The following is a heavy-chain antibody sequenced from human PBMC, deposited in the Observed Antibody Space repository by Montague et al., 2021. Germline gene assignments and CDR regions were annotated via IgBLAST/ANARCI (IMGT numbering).Heavy chain of an antibody. V-gene: IGHV4-39*01. J-gene: IGHJ6*02. D-gene: IGHD3-16*02. CDR2: IYYSGSS. Sequence: SETLSLTCTVSGGSISSNSYYWVCIRPPPGKELEWIVSIYYSGSSYYNPSLKSRVTISVDTSKNQFSLKVSSVTAADTAVYYCARHVIGNYGMDVWGQGTTVTVSS. CDR1: GGSISSNSYY. CDR3: ARHVIGNYGMDV.